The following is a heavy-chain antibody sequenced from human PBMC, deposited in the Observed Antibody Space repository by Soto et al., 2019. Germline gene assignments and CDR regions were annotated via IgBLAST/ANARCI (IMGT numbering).Heavy chain of an antibody. V-gene: IGHV3-30*18. J-gene: IGHJ6*02. CDR3: AKELGGYCSSTSGYNPSHLYYYYGMDV. Sequence: HPGGSLRLSCAASGFTFSSYGMHWVRQAPGKGLEWVAVISYDGSNKYYADSVKGRFTISRDNSKNTLYLQMNSLRAEDTAVYYCAKELGGYCSSTSGYNPSHLYYYYGMDVWGQGTTVTVSS. CDR1: GFTFSSYG. D-gene: IGHD2-2*01. CDR2: ISYDGSNK.